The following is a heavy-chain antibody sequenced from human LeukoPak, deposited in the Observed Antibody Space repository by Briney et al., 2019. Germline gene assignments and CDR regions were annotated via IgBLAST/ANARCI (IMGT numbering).Heavy chain of an antibody. CDR3: ARKGGSSSGYYY. CDR2: IKQDGSEK. CDR1: GFTFSDYW. J-gene: IGHJ4*02. Sequence: GGSLRLSCAASGFTFSDYWMTWVRQAPGKGLEWVANIKQDGSEKDYVDSVKGRFTISRDNAKNSLYLQMDSLRVEDTAVYFCARKGGSSSGYYYWGQGTLVTVSS. V-gene: IGHV3-7*01. D-gene: IGHD3-22*01.